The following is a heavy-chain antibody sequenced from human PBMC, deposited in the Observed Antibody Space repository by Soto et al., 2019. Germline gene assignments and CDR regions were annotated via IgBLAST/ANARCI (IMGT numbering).Heavy chain of an antibody. J-gene: IGHJ5*02. Sequence: SQTLSLTCAISGDSVSDSSVSWNWIRQSPSRGLEWLGRTNYGSKWSYAYAESVKSRITINEDTSKNQFSLQLNSVTAADTAVYYCARETTVTTDWFDPWGQGTLVTVSS. CDR3: ARETTVTTDWFDP. V-gene: IGHV6-1*01. CDR1: GDSVSDSSVS. D-gene: IGHD4-17*01. CDR2: TNYGSKWSY.